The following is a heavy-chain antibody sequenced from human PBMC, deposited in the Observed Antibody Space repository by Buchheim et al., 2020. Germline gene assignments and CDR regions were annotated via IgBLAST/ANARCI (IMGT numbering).Heavy chain of an antibody. J-gene: IGHJ4*02. CDR3: ARDVMTTVTTFDH. V-gene: IGHV4-61*01. Sequence: QVQLQESGPGLVKPAETLSLTCTVSGGSVSSGSCYWSWIRQPPGKGLEWIGNIYYSGSTDYNTSLKSRVTISVDTSKNQFSMKLSSVTAADTAMYYCARDVMTTVTTFDHWGQGIL. CDR1: GGSVSSGSCY. D-gene: IGHD4-17*01. CDR2: IYYSGST.